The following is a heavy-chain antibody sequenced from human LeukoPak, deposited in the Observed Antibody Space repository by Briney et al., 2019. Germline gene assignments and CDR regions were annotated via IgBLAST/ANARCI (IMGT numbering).Heavy chain of an antibody. D-gene: IGHD3-22*01. V-gene: IGHV4-61*10. CDR3: ARGGYYDSSGYYTAPTGWFDP. CDR2: IYYSGST. J-gene: IGHJ5*02. Sequence: SSETLSLTCTVSGGSISSGRNYWSWIRQPAGKGLEWIGYIYYSGSTNYNPSLKSRVTISVDTSKNQFSLKLSSVTAADTAVYYCARGGYYDSSGYYTAPTGWFDPWGQGTLVTVSS. CDR1: GGSISSGRNY.